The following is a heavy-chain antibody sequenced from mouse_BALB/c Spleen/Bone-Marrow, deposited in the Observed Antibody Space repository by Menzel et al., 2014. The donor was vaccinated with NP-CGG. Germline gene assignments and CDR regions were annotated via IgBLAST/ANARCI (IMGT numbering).Heavy chain of an antibody. V-gene: IGHV1S29*02. CDR3: ARKGYGNYHYYVMDY. J-gene: IGHJ4*01. Sequence: VQLQPSGPELLKPGASAKISCKTYGYTFTDYNMHWVKQSHGKSLEWIGYIYPYNGGTGYNQKFKSKATLTVDNSSSTAYMELRSLTSEDSAVYYCARKGYGNYHYYVMDYRGQGTSISIS. CDR1: GYTFTDYN. CDR2: IYPYNGGT. D-gene: IGHD2-1*01.